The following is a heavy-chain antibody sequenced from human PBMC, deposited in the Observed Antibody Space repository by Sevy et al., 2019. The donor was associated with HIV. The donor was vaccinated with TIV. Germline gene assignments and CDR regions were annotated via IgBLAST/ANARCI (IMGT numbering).Heavy chain of an antibody. V-gene: IGHV3-7*04. D-gene: IGHD2-2*02. J-gene: IGHJ4*02. Sequence: GGSLRLSCAASGFNIKSYWMNWVRQAPGKPLEWVANIKEDDTVKYYVDSVQVRFTIFRDNGRNLMYLVMNNLRVEDTAVYYCVRAIQSEGSFWGQGTLVTVSS. CDR1: GFNIKSYW. CDR2: IKEDDTVK. CDR3: VRAIQSEGSF.